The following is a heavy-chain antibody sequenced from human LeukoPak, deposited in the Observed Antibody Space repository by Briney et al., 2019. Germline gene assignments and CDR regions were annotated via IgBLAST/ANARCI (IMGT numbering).Heavy chain of an antibody. CDR3: ARRNGLVFDY. D-gene: IGHD3/OR15-3a*01. V-gene: IGHV4-39*01. J-gene: IGHJ4*02. CDR1: GGSISSYY. CDR2: IYYSGST. Sequence: SETLSLTCTVSGGSISSYYWGWIRQPPGKGLEWIGTIYYSGSTYYNPSLKSRVTISVDTSKNQFSLKLSSVTAADTAVHYCARRNGLVFDYWGQGSLVTVSS.